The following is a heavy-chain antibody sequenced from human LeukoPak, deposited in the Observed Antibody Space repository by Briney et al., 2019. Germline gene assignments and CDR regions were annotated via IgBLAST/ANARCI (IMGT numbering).Heavy chain of an antibody. Sequence: GGSLRLSCAASGFTFRSYEMNWVRQAPGKGLEWVSYISSSGSTIYYADSVKGRFTISRGNAKNSLYLQMNSLRAEDTAVYYCARVEAVTTAGGAVDYWGQGTLVTVSS. CDR2: ISSSGSTI. V-gene: IGHV3-48*03. CDR3: ARVEAVTTAGGAVDY. D-gene: IGHD4-17*01. J-gene: IGHJ4*02. CDR1: GFTFRSYE.